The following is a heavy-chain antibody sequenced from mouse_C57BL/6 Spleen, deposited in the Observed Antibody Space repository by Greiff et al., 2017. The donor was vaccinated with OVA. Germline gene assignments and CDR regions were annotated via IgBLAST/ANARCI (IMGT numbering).Heavy chain of an antibody. CDR2: IYPSDSET. V-gene: IGHV1-61*01. Sequence: QVQLQQPGAGLVRPGSSVKLSCKASGYTFTSYWMDWVKQRPGQGLEWIGNIYPSDSETHYNQKFKDKATLTVDKSSSTAYMQLSSLTSEDSSVYYCARRGLRSDYWGQGTTLTVSS. CDR3: ARRGLRSDY. CDR1: GYTFTSYW. D-gene: IGHD1-1*01. J-gene: IGHJ2*01.